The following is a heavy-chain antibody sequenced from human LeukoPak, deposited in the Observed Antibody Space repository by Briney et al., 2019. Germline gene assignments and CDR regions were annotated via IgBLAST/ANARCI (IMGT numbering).Heavy chain of an antibody. D-gene: IGHD3-3*01. CDR2: ISAYNGNT. CDR3: ARDYDFWSGYSNSHY. V-gene: IGHV1-18*01. CDR1: VYTFTSYG. Sequence: SVRVSCKGSVYTFTSYGISLVRQAPGHGLEWMGWISAYNGNTNYAQKRQGRVTMTTDTSTSTAYTERRRLRSDDTAVYYCARDYDFWSGYSNSHYWGQGTLVTVSS. J-gene: IGHJ4*02.